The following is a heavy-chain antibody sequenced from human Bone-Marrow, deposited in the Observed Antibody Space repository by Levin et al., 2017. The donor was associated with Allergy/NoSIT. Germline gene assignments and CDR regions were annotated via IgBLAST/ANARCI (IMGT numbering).Heavy chain of an antibody. V-gene: IGHV1-18*01. D-gene: IGHD3-22*01. J-gene: IGHJ5*02. CDR3: ARVFYFGGSGDYDP. Sequence: EASVKVSCKASGFTFITSGIIWVRQAPGQGLEWMGWISGYSGNTEYSQNFQGRVSITTDTSTSTAYMELGNLSSDDTAVYYCARVFYFGGSGDYDPWGQGTLVTVSS. CDR2: ISGYSGNT. CDR1: GFTFITSG.